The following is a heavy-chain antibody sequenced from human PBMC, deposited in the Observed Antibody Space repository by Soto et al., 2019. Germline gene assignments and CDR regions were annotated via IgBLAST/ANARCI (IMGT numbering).Heavy chain of an antibody. CDR2: ISAYNGNT. Sequence: GASVKVSCKASGYTFTSYGISWVRQAPGQGLEWMGWISAYNGNTNYAQELQGRVTMTTDTSTSTAYMELRSLRSDDTAVYYCARVLQIRIAAAAENDYWGQGTLVTVSS. V-gene: IGHV1-18*01. CDR3: ARVLQIRIAAAAENDY. CDR1: GYTFTSYG. D-gene: IGHD6-13*01. J-gene: IGHJ4*02.